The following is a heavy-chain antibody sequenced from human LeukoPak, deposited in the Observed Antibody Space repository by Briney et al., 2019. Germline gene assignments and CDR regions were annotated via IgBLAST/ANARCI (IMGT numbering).Heavy chain of an antibody. CDR3: ARDPIIAAAGKNYYYGTDV. V-gene: IGHV4-31*03. CDR2: IYYSGST. J-gene: IGHJ6*02. D-gene: IGHD6-13*01. Sequence: SQTLSLTCTVSGGSISSGGYYWSWIRQHPGKGLEWIGYIYYSGSTYYNPSLKSRVTISVDTSKNQFSLKLSSVTAADTAVYYCARDPIIAAAGKNYYYGTDVWGQGTTVTVSS. CDR1: GGSISSGGYY.